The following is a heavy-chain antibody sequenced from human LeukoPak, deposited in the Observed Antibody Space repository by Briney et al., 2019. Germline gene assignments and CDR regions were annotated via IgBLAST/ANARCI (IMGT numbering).Heavy chain of an antibody. CDR3: ARAGGYCSSTSCYRHMDV. CDR1: GGTFSSYA. Sequence: SVKVSCKASGGTFSSYAISWVRQAPGQGLEWMGGIIPIFGTANYAQKFQGRVTITTDEATSTAYMELSSLRSEDTAVYYCARAGGYCSSTSCYRHMDVWGKGTTVTVSS. CDR2: IIPIFGTA. D-gene: IGHD2-2*02. V-gene: IGHV1-69*05. J-gene: IGHJ6*03.